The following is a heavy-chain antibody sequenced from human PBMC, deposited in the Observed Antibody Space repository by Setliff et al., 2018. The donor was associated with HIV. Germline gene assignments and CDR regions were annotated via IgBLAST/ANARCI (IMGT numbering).Heavy chain of an antibody. CDR2: VFFSGVA. V-gene: IGHV4-59*01. J-gene: IGHJ4*02. CDR3: ARDLASSYFDF. Sequence: LSLTCTVSGASIDRFFRSWIRQPPGKGLEWIGNVFFSGVATYNPSLKSRVTVSIQTSRSQFSLTLRSVTAADTATYYCARDLASSYFDFWGQGALVTVSS. CDR1: GASIDRFF. D-gene: IGHD3-16*01.